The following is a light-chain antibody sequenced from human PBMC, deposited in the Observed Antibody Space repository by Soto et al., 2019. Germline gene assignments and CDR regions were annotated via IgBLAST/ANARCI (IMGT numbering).Light chain of an antibody. J-gene: IGKJ1*01. CDR3: QHRMNWPWT. CDR1: QSVTSY. V-gene: IGKV3-11*01. Sequence: EIVLTQSPASLSLSRGEGTTLSCRASQSVTSYLAWYQQKSGQAPRLLIYDASNRATGIPARFSGSGSGTDFILTISSLEPEDFAVYYCQHRMNWPWTFGQGTKVDIK. CDR2: DAS.